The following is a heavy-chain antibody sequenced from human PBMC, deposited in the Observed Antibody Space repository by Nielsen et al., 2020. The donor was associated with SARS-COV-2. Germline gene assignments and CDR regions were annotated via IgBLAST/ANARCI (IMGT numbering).Heavy chain of an antibody. Sequence: SVKVSCKASGGTFSSYTISWVRQAPGQGLEWMGRIIPILGIANYAQKFQGRVTITRDTSASTAYMELSSLRSEDTAVYYCAREIDTAMAIWGQGTLVTVSS. D-gene: IGHD5-18*01. CDR2: IIPILGIA. CDR3: AREIDTAMAI. J-gene: IGHJ4*02. CDR1: GGTFSSYT. V-gene: IGHV1-69*04.